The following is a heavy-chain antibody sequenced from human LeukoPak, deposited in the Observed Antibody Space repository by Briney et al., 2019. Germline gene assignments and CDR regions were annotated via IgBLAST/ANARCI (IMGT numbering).Heavy chain of an antibody. D-gene: IGHD1/OR15-1a*01. J-gene: IGHJ4*02. CDR3: ARWNNYWEFDY. V-gene: IGHV3-7*05. CDR2: IKEDGTEE. Sequence: GGSLRLSCAASGFTFSSSWMTWVRQASGKGLEWVAHIKEDGTEEYYVDSVKGRFTISRDNAKNSLYLQMNSLRAEDTAVYYCARWNNYWEFDYWGQGTLVTVSS. CDR1: GFTFSSSW.